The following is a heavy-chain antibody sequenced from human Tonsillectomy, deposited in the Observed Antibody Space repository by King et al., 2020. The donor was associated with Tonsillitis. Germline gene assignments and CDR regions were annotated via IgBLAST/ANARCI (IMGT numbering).Heavy chain of an antibody. CDR3: ASARPESITMIVVVPGWFDP. V-gene: IGHV4-30-4*07. J-gene: IGHJ5*02. D-gene: IGHD3-22*01. CDR1: GGSISSGGYS. CDR2: IYYSGST. Sequence: LQLQESGPGLVKPSQTLSLTCAVSGGSISSGGYSWSWIRQPPGKGLEWIGYIYYSGSTYYNPSLKSRVTISVDTSKNQFSLKLSSVTAADTAVYYCASARPESITMIVVVPGWFDPWGQGTLVTVSS.